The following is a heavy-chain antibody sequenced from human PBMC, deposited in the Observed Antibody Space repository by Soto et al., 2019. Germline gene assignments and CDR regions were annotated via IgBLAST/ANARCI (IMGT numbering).Heavy chain of an antibody. CDR1: GGSISSGDYY. D-gene: IGHD3-22*01. V-gene: IGHV4-30-4*01. CDR2: IYYSGST. Sequence: SETLSLTCTVSGGSISSGDYYWSWIRQPPRKGLEWIGYIYYSGSTYYNPSLKSRVTISVDTSKNQFSLKLSAVTAADTAVYYCARVKRYYYDSSGSKEVDYWGQGTLVTVSS. J-gene: IGHJ4*02. CDR3: ARVKRYYYDSSGSKEVDY.